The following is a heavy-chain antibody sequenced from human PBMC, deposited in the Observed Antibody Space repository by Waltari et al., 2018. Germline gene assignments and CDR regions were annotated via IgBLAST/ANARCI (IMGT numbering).Heavy chain of an antibody. V-gene: IGHV3-7*01. J-gene: IGHJ4*02. CDR1: GFTFRSYW. CDR2: INQDGSEK. D-gene: IGHD3-10*01. Sequence: EVQLVESGGGLVQPGGSLSLACASPGFTFRSYWMIWVRQAPGQGLEWVDHINQDGSEKSYVASVKGRFTISRDNAKQSLYLQMNSLRPDDTAIYYCARLRGANDWGQGTLVTVSS. CDR3: ARLRGAND.